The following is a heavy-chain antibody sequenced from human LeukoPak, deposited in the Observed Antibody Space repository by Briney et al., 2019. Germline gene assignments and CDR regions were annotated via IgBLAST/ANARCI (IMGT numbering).Heavy chain of an antibody. D-gene: IGHD3-10*01. J-gene: IGHJ3*02. V-gene: IGHV4-30-4*08. CDR1: GGSISSGDYY. CDR2: IYYSGST. Sequence: SETLSLTCTVSGGSISSGDYYWSWIRQPPGKGLEWIGYIYYSGSTYYNPSLKSRVTISVDTSKNQFSLKLSSVTAADTAVYYCARASRLWFGESHTYDAFDIWGQGTMVTVSS. CDR3: ARASRLWFGESHTYDAFDI.